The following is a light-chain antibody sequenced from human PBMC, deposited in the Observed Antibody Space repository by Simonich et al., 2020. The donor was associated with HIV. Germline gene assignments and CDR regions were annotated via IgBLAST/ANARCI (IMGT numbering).Light chain of an antibody. Sequence: NFMLTQPHSVSESPGKTVTISCTRRSGSIASNYVQWYQQRPGSAPTTVIYGDNQRPSGVPDRFSGSIDSSSNSASLTISGLKTEDEADYYCQSYDISNHWVFGGGTKLTVL. J-gene: IGLJ3*02. CDR2: GDN. CDR1: SGSIASNY. V-gene: IGLV6-57*03. CDR3: QSYDISNHWV.